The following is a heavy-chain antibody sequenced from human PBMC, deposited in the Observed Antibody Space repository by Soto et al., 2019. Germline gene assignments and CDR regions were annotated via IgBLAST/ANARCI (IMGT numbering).Heavy chain of an antibody. CDR3: ARETVAGYGFDC. Sequence: EVQLVESGGGLVQPGGSLRLSCAASGFTFRDYSMNWVRQAPGKGLEWVSYISSSSRIIHFADSLKGRFTISRDNAKNSLYLQMNGLRAEDTAVYLCARETVAGYGFDCWGQGTMVTVSS. CDR2: ISSSSRII. D-gene: IGHD6-19*01. J-gene: IGHJ4*02. V-gene: IGHV3-48*01. CDR1: GFTFRDYS.